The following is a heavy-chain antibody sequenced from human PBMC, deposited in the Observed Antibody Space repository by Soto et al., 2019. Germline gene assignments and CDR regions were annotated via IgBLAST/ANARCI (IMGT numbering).Heavy chain of an antibody. CDR1: GFTFSSYE. CDR2: ISSSGSTI. Sequence: PGGSLRLSCAASGFTFSSYEMNWVRQAPGKGLEWVSYISSSGSTIYYADSVKGRFTISRDNAKNSLYLQMNSLRAEDTAVYYCARGGITIFGVVPPYYYYGMDVWGQGTTVTVSS. V-gene: IGHV3-48*03. J-gene: IGHJ6*02. D-gene: IGHD3-3*01. CDR3: ARGGITIFGVVPPYYYYGMDV.